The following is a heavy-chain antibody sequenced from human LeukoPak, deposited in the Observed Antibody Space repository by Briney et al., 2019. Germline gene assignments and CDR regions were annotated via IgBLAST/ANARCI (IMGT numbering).Heavy chain of an antibody. CDR3: ARDLSITTAAPGS. Sequence: GASVKVSCKASGYTFTSYGISWVRQAPGQGLEWMGWISAYNDNTDYTQNLQDRVTLTTDTSTSTAYMELTSLRSDDTAVYYCARDLSITTAAPGSWGQGTLVTVSS. V-gene: IGHV1-18*01. J-gene: IGHJ5*02. CDR1: GYTFTSYG. D-gene: IGHD1-1*01. CDR2: ISAYNDNT.